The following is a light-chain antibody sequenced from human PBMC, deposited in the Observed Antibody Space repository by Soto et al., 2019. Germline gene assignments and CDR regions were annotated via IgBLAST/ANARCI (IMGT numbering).Light chain of an antibody. J-gene: IGKJ5*01. V-gene: IGKV3-20*01. CDR2: DAS. Sequence: VVMTQSPATLSLSPGERSTLSCRASQSVSSYLAWYQQKPGQAPRLLIYDASNRATGIPARFSGSGSGTDFTLTISRLEPEDFAVYYCQQYGSSQSTFGQGTRLENK. CDR1: QSVSSY. CDR3: QQYGSSQST.